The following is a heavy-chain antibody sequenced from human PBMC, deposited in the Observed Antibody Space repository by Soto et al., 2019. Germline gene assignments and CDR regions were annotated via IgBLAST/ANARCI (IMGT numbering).Heavy chain of an antibody. J-gene: IGHJ4*01. CDR3: ARLGGYYQAFHQ. CDR2: IYYTGTT. Sequence: SETLSLTCSVSGSPISSYYWGWFRLPPGQGLEWVGYIYYTGTTSYNPSLKGRVTVSLDTSKKQFSLKLRSVTAADTAVYFCARLGGYYQAFHQWGQGALVT. CDR1: GSPISSYY. V-gene: IGHV4-59*08. D-gene: IGHD3-22*01.